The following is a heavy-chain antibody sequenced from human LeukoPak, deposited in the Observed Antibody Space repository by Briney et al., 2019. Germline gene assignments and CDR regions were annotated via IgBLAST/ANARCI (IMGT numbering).Heavy chain of an antibody. Sequence: PGRSLRLSCAASGFTFSSYGMHWVRQAPGKGLEWVAVIWYDGSNKYYADSVKGRFTISRDNSKNTLYLQMNSLRAEDTAVYYCAKGSSSWYGGSYYYGMDVWGQGTTVTVSS. D-gene: IGHD6-13*01. CDR2: IWYDGSNK. J-gene: IGHJ6*02. CDR3: AKGSSSWYGGSYYYGMDV. V-gene: IGHV3-33*06. CDR1: GFTFSSYG.